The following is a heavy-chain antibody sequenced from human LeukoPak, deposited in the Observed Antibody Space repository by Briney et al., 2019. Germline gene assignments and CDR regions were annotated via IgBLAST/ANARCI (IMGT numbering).Heavy chain of an antibody. Sequence: GASVKGSCKASGYTFTRYYMHWVPQAPGHGLGCMGWINPNSGGTNYAQKFQGRVTMTSDTSISTAYMELSRLRADDTAVYYCARGLFARWLFDYWGQGTLVTVSS. J-gene: IGHJ4*02. CDR1: GYTFTRYY. CDR2: INPNSGGT. CDR3: ARGLFARWLFDY. D-gene: IGHD5-12*01. V-gene: IGHV1-2*02.